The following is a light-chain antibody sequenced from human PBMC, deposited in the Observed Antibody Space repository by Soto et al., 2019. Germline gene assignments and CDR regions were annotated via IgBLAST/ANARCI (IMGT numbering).Light chain of an antibody. Sequence: DIQMTQSPSSLSASIGDRVTISCRASQGIRNDLAWYQQKPGKVPYLLIYAASTSHSGVPSRFRGSGSGTDFTLPISSLQPEDVATYYCQNYNSAPRTFGQGTKVDIK. V-gene: IGKV1-27*01. J-gene: IGKJ1*01. CDR2: AAS. CDR3: QNYNSAPRT. CDR1: QGIRND.